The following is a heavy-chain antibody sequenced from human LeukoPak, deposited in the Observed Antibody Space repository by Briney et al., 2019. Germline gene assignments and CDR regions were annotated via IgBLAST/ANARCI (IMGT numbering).Heavy chain of an antibody. Sequence: GGSLRLSCAASGFTFSSYGMHWVRQAPGKGLEWVAVISYDGSNKYYADSVKGRFTISRDNSKNTLYLQMNSLRAEDTAVCYCAKDSTSVAGTDYYYYGMDVWGQGTTVTVSS. J-gene: IGHJ6*02. D-gene: IGHD6-19*01. CDR2: ISYDGSNK. CDR1: GFTFSSYG. V-gene: IGHV3-30*18. CDR3: AKDSTSVAGTDYYYYGMDV.